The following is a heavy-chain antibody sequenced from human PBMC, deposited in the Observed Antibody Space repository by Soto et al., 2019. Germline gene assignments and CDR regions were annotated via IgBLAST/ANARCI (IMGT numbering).Heavy chain of an antibody. J-gene: IGHJ5*01. CDR1: GYTFTSYY. D-gene: IGHD6-13*01. CDR3: AREGYSSTWYGVATDS. CDR2: INPSGGST. V-gene: IGHV1-46*01. Sequence: QVQLVQSGAEVKKPGASVKVSCKASGYTFTSYYMHWVRQAPGQGLEWMGTINPSGGSTSYAQKFQGRVTIPRDTSTSTVYMELSSLTSEDTAVYYCAREGYSSTWYGVATDSWGQGPLVTVSS.